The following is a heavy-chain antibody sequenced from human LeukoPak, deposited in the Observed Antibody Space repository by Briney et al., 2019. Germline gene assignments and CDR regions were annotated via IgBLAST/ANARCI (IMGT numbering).Heavy chain of an antibody. CDR1: GFIVCSNY. CDR3: ARGPLWSGDYYYGMDV. D-gene: IGHD3-10*01. Sequence: GGSLRLSCAVSGFIVCSNYMSWVRQAPGKGLEWLSLIYSGGSTYYADSVKGRFTISRDNSKNTLYLQMNSLRAEDTAVYYCARGPLWSGDYYYGMDVWGQGTTVTVSS. CDR2: IYSGGST. V-gene: IGHV3-53*01. J-gene: IGHJ6*02.